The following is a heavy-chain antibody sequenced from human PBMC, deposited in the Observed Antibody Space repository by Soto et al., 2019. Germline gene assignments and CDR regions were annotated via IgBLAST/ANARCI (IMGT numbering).Heavy chain of an antibody. CDR2: ISYDGSNK. CDR3: AKDLRDCSGGSCYYFDY. Sequence: PGGSLRLSCAASGFTFSSYGMHWVRQAPGKGLEWVAVISYDGSNKYYADSVKGRFTISRDNSKNTLYLQMNSLRAEDTAVYYCAKDLRDCSGGSCYYFDYWGQGTLVTVSS. CDR1: GFTFSSYG. D-gene: IGHD2-15*01. J-gene: IGHJ4*02. V-gene: IGHV3-30*18.